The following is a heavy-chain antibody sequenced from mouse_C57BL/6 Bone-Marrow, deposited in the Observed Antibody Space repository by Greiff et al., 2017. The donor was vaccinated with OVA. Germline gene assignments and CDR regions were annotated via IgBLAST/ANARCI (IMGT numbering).Heavy chain of an antibody. V-gene: IGHV2-6-1*01. J-gene: IGHJ4*01. CDR2: IWSDGST. CDR3: ARHPPHSNYVDYAMDY. CDR1: GFSLTSYG. Sequence: QVQLQQSGPGLVAPSQSLSITCTVSGFSLTSYGVHWVRQPPGKGLEWLVVIWSDGSTTYNSALKSRLSISKDNSKSQVFLKMNSLQTDDTAMYYCARHPPHSNYVDYAMDYWGQGTSVTVSS. D-gene: IGHD2-5*01.